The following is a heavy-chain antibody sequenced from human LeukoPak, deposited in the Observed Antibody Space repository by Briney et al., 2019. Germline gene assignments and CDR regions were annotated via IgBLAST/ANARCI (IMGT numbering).Heavy chain of an antibody. V-gene: IGHV4-59*01. J-gene: IGHJ4*02. CDR3: ARDPSYSSGWYDY. CDR2: IYYSGST. D-gene: IGHD6-19*01. CDR1: GGSISSYY. Sequence: LETLSLTCTVSGGSISSYYWSWIRQPPGKGLEWIGYIYYSGSTNYNPSLKSRVTISVDTSKNQISLKLSSVTAADTAVYYCARDPSYSSGWYDYWGQGTLVTVSS.